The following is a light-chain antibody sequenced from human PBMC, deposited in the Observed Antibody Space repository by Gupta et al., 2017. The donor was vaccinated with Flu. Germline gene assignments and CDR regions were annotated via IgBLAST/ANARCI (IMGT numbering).Light chain of an antibody. Sequence: PATLSLSPGERATLSCRASQSVSSYLAWYQQKPGQAPRLLIYDASNRATGIPARFSGSGSGTDFTLTISSLEPEDFAVYYCQQRSNWRGTFGQGTKLEIK. CDR2: DAS. CDR3: QQRSNWRGT. CDR1: QSVSSY. J-gene: IGKJ2*01. V-gene: IGKV3-11*01.